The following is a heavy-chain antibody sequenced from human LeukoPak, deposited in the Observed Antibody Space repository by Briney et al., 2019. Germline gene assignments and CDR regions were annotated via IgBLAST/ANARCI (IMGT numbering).Heavy chain of an antibody. J-gene: IGHJ4*02. CDR1: GFTFSSYA. CDR3: AKNFGLPSYPLDY. V-gene: IGHV3-23*01. CDR2: ISGSGGST. D-gene: IGHD3-10*01. Sequence: GGSLRLSCAASGFTFSSYAMSWVRQAPGKGLEWVSAISGSGGSTYYADSVKGRLTISRDNSKNTLYLQMNSLRAEDTAVYYCAKNFGLPSYPLDYWGQGTLVTVSS.